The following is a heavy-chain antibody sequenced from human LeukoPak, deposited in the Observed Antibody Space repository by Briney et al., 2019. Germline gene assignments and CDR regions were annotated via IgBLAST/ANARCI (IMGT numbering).Heavy chain of an antibody. CDR2: IIPIFGTA. J-gene: IGHJ3*02. Sequence: SVKVSCKASGGTFSSYAISWVRQAPGQGLEWMGGIIPIFGTANYAQKFQGRVTITADKSTSTAYMELSSLRSEDTAVYYCARARDTAMVGGTDAFDIWGQGTMVTVSS. CDR3: ARARDTAMVGGTDAFDI. D-gene: IGHD5-18*01. V-gene: IGHV1-69*06. CDR1: GGTFSSYA.